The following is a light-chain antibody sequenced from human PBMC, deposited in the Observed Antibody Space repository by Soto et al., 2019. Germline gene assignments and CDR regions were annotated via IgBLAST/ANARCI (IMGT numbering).Light chain of an antibody. Sequence: DIQMTQSPSSLSASVGDRVTITCRASQSISNYLNWYQQKPGKAPKVLIYAASTLQSGVPSRFSGSGSGTTFTLTITSLHPEDFATYYCQQSYSTWTFGQGPKVDIK. V-gene: IGKV1-39*01. J-gene: IGKJ1*01. CDR2: AAS. CDR1: QSISNY. CDR3: QQSYSTWT.